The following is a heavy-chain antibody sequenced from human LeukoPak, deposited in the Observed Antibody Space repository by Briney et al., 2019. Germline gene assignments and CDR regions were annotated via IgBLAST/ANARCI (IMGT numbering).Heavy chain of an antibody. V-gene: IGHV4-39*01. D-gene: IGHD1-1*01. CDR1: AGSISSSSYC. Sequence: PSESLSLTCTVSAGSISSSSYCWGWIRQPPGKGLEWIGGIFSSRSTYYNPSLDSRGTISVATSKTQFSLKLRAVIAADTDVYYCARHSQTTRLFAYWGQGTLVTVSS. CDR2: IFSSRST. J-gene: IGHJ4*02. CDR3: ARHSQTTRLFAY.